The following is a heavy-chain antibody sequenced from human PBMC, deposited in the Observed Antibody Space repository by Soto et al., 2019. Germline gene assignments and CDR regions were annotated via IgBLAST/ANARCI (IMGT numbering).Heavy chain of an antibody. CDR3: ARSLNYYGSGSYFDS. J-gene: IGHJ4*02. V-gene: IGHV4-61*01. Sequence: SETLSLTCTVSGGSVSSNSYYWSWIRQPPGTGLEWIGYIYYSGSTNYNPSLKSRLTILVDTSKNQFSLKLNSVTAADTAVYYCARSLNYYGSGSYFDSWGQGTLVTVSS. D-gene: IGHD3-10*01. CDR2: IYYSGST. CDR1: GGSVSSNSYY.